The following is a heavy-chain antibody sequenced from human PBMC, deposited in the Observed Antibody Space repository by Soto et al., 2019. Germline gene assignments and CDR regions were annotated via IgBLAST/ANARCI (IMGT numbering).Heavy chain of an antibody. CDR2: ISYDGSNK. CDR1: GFTFSSYA. CDR3: ARGWELPGHDAFDI. V-gene: IGHV3-30-3*01. J-gene: IGHJ3*02. D-gene: IGHD1-26*01. Sequence: PGGSLRLSCAASGFTFSSYAMHWVRQAPGKGLELVAVISYDGSNKYYADSVKGRFTISRDNSKNTLYLQMNSLRAEDTAVYYCARGWELPGHDAFDIWGQGTMVTVSS.